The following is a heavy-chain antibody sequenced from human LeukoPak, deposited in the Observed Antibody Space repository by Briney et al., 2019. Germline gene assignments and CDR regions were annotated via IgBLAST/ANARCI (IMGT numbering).Heavy chain of an antibody. V-gene: IGHV3-30*18. CDR2: ISYDGSNK. D-gene: IGHD3-3*01. J-gene: IGHJ4*02. CDR3: AKDGSITIFGVVIADYFDY. Sequence: GRSLRLSCAASGFTFSSYGMHWVRQAPAKGLEWVAVISYDGSNKYYADSVKGRFTISRDNFKNTLYLQMNSLRAEATAVYYCAKDGSITIFGVVIADYFDYWGQGTLVTVSS. CDR1: GFTFSSYG.